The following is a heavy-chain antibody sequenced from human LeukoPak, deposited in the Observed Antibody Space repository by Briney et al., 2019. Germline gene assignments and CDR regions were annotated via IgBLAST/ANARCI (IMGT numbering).Heavy chain of an antibody. CDR3: ARERVDTAMVTSSAFDI. V-gene: IGHV4-59*12. J-gene: IGHJ3*02. CDR1: GGSISSYY. CDR2: IYYSGST. D-gene: IGHD5-18*01. Sequence: SETLSLTCTVSGGSISSYYWSWIRQPPGKGLEWIGYIYYSGSTNYNPSLKSRVTISVDTSKNQFSLKLSSVTAADTAVYYCARERVDTAMVTSSAFDIWGQGTMVTVSS.